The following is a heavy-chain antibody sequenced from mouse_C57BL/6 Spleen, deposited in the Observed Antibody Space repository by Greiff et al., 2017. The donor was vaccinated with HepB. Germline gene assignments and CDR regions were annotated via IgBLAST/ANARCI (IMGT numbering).Heavy chain of an antibody. CDR3: ARSDYGYDQGY. CDR2: IYPGSGNT. J-gene: IGHJ2*01. V-gene: IGHV1-66*01. CDR1: GYSFTSYY. Sequence: QVQLQQSGPELVKPGASVKISCKASGYSFTSYYIHWVKQRPGQGLEWIGWIYPGSGNTKYNEKFKGKATLTADTSSSTAYMQLSSLTSEDSAVYYCARSDYGYDQGYWGQGTTLTVSS. D-gene: IGHD2-2*01.